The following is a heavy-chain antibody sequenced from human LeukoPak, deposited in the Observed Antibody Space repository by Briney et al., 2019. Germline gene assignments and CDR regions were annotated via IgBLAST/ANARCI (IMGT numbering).Heavy chain of an antibody. Sequence: SVKVSCKASGGTFSSYAISWVRQAPGQGLEWMGRIIPILGIANYAQKFQGRVTITADKSTSTAYMELSSLRSEDTAVYYCARVTAAISGWFDPWGQGTLVTVSS. CDR1: GGTFSSYA. V-gene: IGHV1-69*04. J-gene: IGHJ5*02. CDR3: ARVTAAISGWFDP. CDR2: IIPILGIA. D-gene: IGHD2-2*02.